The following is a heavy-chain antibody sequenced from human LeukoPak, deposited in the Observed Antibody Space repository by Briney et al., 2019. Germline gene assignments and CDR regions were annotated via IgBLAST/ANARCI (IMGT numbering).Heavy chain of an antibody. Sequence: SGTLSLTCAVSGVSISSSEWWIWVRQPPGQGLEWIGYIYYSGSTNYNPSLKSRVTTSVGTSKNQFSLKLTSVTAADTAVYYCARAGSSWSFDYWGQGTLVTVSS. CDR3: ARAGSSWSFDY. CDR1: GVSISSSEW. CDR2: IYYSGST. V-gene: IGHV4-4*02. D-gene: IGHD6-13*01. J-gene: IGHJ4*02.